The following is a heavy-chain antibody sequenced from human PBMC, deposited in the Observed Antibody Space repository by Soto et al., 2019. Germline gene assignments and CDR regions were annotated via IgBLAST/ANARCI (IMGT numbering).Heavy chain of an antibody. J-gene: IGHJ3*02. CDR1: GYNFTNCW. CDR3: ARHAASGYDSFDI. V-gene: IGHV5-51*01. Sequence: PGESLKISCXVSGYNFTNCWIGWVRQMPGKGLEWMGIIYPGDSDTRYSPSSQGQVTISADKSISTAYLQWSSLKASDTAMFYCARHAASGYDSFDIWGQGTMVTVSS. CDR2: IYPGDSDT. D-gene: IGHD3-22*01.